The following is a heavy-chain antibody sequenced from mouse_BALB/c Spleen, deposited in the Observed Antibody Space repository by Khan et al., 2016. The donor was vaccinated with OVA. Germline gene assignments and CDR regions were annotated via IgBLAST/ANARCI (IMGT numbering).Heavy chain of an antibody. CDR3: TRGGYGSPFTY. V-gene: IGHV1-7*01. D-gene: IGHD1-1*01. J-gene: IGHJ3*01. Sequence: VQLVESGAELAKPGASVKMSCKASGYTFTAYWVHWVKQRPGQGLEWIGYIDPSTDYTEYNQRFKDKATLTTDKSSSTTYMQLSSLTSEDSAVFYCTRGGYGSPFTYWGQGTLVTVSA. CDR1: GYTFTAYW. CDR2: IDPSTDYT.